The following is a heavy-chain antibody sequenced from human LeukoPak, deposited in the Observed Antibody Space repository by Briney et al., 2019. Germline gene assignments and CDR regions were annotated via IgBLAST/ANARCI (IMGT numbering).Heavy chain of an antibody. CDR2: INHSGST. CDR3: ARARWLQPLGY. CDR1: GFTFSSYA. J-gene: IGHJ4*02. D-gene: IGHD5-24*01. V-gene: IGHV4-34*01. Sequence: GSLRLSCAASGFTFSSYAMSWVRQAPGKGLEWIGEINHSGSTNYNPSLKSRVTISVDTSKNQFSLKLSSVTAADTAVYYCARARWLQPLGYWGQGTLVTVSS.